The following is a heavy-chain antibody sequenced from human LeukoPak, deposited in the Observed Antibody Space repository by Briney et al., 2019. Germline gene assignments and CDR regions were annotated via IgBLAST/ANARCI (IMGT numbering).Heavy chain of an antibody. CDR3: AREVRSGWYSPYYFDY. Sequence: SETLSLTCAVYGGSFSGYYWSWIRQPPGKGLEWIGEINHSGSTNYNPSLKSRVTISVDTSKNQFSLKLSSVTAADTAVYYCAREVRSGWYSPYYFDYWGQGTLVTVSS. V-gene: IGHV4-34*01. J-gene: IGHJ4*02. CDR2: INHSGST. CDR1: GGSFSGYY. D-gene: IGHD6-19*01.